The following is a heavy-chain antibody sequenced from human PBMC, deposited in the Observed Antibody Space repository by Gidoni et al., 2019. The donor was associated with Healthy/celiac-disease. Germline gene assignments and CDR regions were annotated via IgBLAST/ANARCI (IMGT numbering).Heavy chain of an antibody. D-gene: IGHD4-17*01. CDR3: ASGDYGGNSEPFDY. CDR2: IYTSGST. CDR1: GGSISSGSYY. Sequence: QVQLQESVPGLLKPSQTLSLPCTVSGGSISSGSYYWSWIRQPAGKGLEWSGRIYTSGSTNYNPALKSRVTISVDTSKNQFSLKLSSVTAADTAVYYCASGDYGGNSEPFDYWGQGTLVTVSS. V-gene: IGHV4-61*02. J-gene: IGHJ4*02.